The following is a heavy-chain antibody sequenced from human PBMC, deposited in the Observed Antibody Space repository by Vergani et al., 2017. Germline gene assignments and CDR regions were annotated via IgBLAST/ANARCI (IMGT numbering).Heavy chain of an antibody. CDR3: ARDMEDIVVGPAAYIDY. J-gene: IGHJ4*02. CDR1: GFTFSSYA. Sequence: VQLVESGGGLVQPGRSLRLSCAASGFTFSSYAMHWVRQAPGKGLEWVAVISYDGSNKYYADSVKGRFTISRDNSKNTLYLQMNSLRAEDTAVYYCARDMEDIVVGPAAYIDYWGQGTLVTVSS. CDR2: ISYDGSNK. D-gene: IGHD2-2*01. V-gene: IGHV3-30-3*01.